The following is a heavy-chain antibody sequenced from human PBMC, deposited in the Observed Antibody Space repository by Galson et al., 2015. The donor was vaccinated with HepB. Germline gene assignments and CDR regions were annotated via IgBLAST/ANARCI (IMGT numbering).Heavy chain of an antibody. CDR1: GFTVSRYW. CDR3: AREGDNWESALDH. Sequence: SLRLSCAISGFTVSRYWMSWVRQAPGEGLEWVGRIRGDGTEKEYMQSVKGRFTISRDNAKNSLYLQMNSLRAEDTAMYYCAREGDNWESALDHWGQGTLVTVSS. J-gene: IGHJ4*02. V-gene: IGHV3-7*03. D-gene: IGHD1-20*01. CDR2: IRGDGTEK.